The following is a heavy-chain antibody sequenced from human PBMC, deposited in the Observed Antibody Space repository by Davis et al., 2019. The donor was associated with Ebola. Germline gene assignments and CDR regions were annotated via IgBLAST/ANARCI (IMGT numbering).Heavy chain of an antibody. CDR3: TTWWPIVVVPAAIGKYYFDY. V-gene: IGHV3-15*07. D-gene: IGHD2-2*01. CDR2: IKSKTDGGTT. J-gene: IGHJ4*02. Sequence: PGGSLRLSCAASGFTFSNAWMNWVRQAPGKGLEWVGRIKSKTDGGTTDYAAPVKGRFTISRDDSKNTLYLQMNSLKTEDTAVYYCTTWWPIVVVPAAIGKYYFDYWGQGTLVTVSS. CDR1: GFTFSNAW.